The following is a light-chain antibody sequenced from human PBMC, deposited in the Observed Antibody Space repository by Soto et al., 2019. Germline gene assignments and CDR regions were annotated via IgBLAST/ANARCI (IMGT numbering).Light chain of an antibody. V-gene: IGKV1-39*01. Sequence: DIQMTQSPSSLSASVGDRVIITCRTSQSISNYLNWYQHKPGKAPKVLISAASNLQSGVPSRFSGSGSGTVFTLTISSLQPEDFATYFCQQSYTLSPLSIVGGTKVDSK. J-gene: IGKJ4*01. CDR3: QQSYTLSPLS. CDR2: AAS. CDR1: QSISNY.